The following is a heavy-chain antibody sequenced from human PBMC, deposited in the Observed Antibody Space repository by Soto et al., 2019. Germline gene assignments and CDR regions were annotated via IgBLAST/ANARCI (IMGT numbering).Heavy chain of an antibody. CDR1: GFNLHGQA. D-gene: IGHD3-10*01. CDR3: TNDINMGGVDV. V-gene: IGHV3-9*01. CDR2: IFWDGNRR. J-gene: IGHJ6*02. Sequence: SLRLSFLPWGFNLHGQAMHGVRQSPGKGLEGVAGIFWDGNRRDYADSVKVRFFISRDNAKNSLYLQMNSLRHDDTALYYCTNDINMGGVDVSAQGPTVTVYS.